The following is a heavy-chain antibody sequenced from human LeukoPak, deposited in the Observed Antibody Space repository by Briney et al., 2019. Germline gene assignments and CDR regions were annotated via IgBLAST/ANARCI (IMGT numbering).Heavy chain of an antibody. CDR2: IYYSGST. Sequence: SETLSLTCTVSGGSISSYYWSWIRQPPGKGLEWIGSIYYSGSTYYNPSLKSRVTISVDTSKNQFSLKLSSVTAADTAVYYCARLVAVAGYFFDYWGQGTLVTVSS. J-gene: IGHJ4*02. CDR1: GGSISSYY. CDR3: ARLVAVAGYFFDY. D-gene: IGHD6-19*01. V-gene: IGHV4-39*01.